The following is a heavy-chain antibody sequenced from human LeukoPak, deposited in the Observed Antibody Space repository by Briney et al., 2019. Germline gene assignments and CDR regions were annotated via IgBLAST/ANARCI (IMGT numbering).Heavy chain of an antibody. J-gene: IGHJ4*02. Sequence: GGSLRLSCAASGFTFSSYGMHWVRQAPGKGLEWVAVIWYDGSNKYYADSVKGRFTISRDNSKNTLYLQMNSLGAEDTAVYYCARDDCTNGVCYESGLADYWGQGTLVTVSS. CDR2: IWYDGSNK. CDR3: ARDDCTNGVCYESGLADY. CDR1: GFTFSSYG. D-gene: IGHD2-8*01. V-gene: IGHV3-33*01.